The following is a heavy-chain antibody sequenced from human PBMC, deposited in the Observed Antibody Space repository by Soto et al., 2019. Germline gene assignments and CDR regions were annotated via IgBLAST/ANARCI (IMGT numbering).Heavy chain of an antibody. J-gene: IGHJ4*02. Sequence: SETLSLTCTVSGGSISSYYWSWIRQPAGKGLEWIGRIYTSGSTNYNPSLKSRVTMSVDTSKNQFSLKLSSVTAADTAVYYCARGSRGYDYGDHGNLDYWGQGTLVTVSS. D-gene: IGHD4-17*01. CDR1: GGSISSYY. CDR3: ARGSRGYDYGDHGNLDY. CDR2: IYTSGST. V-gene: IGHV4-4*07.